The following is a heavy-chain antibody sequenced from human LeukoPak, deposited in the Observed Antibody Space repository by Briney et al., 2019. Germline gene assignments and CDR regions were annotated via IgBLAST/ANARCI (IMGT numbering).Heavy chain of an antibody. CDR1: GFTFSSYA. D-gene: IGHD6-13*01. J-gene: IGHJ4*02. CDR2: ISGSGGST. V-gene: IGHV3-23*01. CDR3: ATSGRYSSSWYYFDY. Sequence: PGGSLRLSCAASGFTFSSYAMSWVREAPGKGLEWVSVISGSGGSTYYADSVKGRFTISRDNSKNTLYLQMNSLRAEDTAVYYCATSGRYSSSWYYFDYWGQGTLVTVSS.